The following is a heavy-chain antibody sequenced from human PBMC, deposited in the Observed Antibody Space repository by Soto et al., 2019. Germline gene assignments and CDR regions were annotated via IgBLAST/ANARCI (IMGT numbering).Heavy chain of an antibody. CDR1: GYTFTGYY. Sequence: ASVKVSCKASGYTFTGYYMHWVRQAPGQGLEWMGWINPNSGGTNYAQKFQGWVTMTRDTSISTAYMELSRLRSDDTAVYYCARGYCSGGSCWNPLSGMDVWGQGTTVTAP. CDR2: INPNSGGT. J-gene: IGHJ6*02. V-gene: IGHV1-2*04. CDR3: ARGYCSGGSCWNPLSGMDV. D-gene: IGHD2-15*01.